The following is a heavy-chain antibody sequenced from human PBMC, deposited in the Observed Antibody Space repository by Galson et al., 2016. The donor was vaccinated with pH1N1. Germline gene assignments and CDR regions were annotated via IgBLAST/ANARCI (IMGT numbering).Heavy chain of an antibody. CDR2: IIGSGSIT. Sequence: LRLSCAASGFNFKTYEMHWVRQAPGKGLEWVSYIIGSGSITNYADSVRGRFTISRDNAKNSLFLQMDSLRAEDTAIYYCVREIRDDYNYGNFDYWGQGTLVTVSS. J-gene: IGHJ4*02. CDR1: GFNFKTYE. V-gene: IGHV3-48*03. CDR3: VREIRDDYNYGNFDY. D-gene: IGHD5-24*01.